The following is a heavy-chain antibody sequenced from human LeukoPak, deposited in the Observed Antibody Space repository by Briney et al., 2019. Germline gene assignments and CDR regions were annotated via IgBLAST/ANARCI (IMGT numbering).Heavy chain of an antibody. CDR3: ARHWETSSWYVDY. CDR2: IYYSGST. J-gene: IGHJ4*02. V-gene: IGHV4-59*08. Sequence: TSETLSLTCTVSGGSLSSYYWSWIRQPPGKGLEWIGYIYYSGSTNYNPSLKSRVTISVDTSKNQFSLKVSSVTAADTAVYYCARHWETSSWYVDYWGQGTLVTVSS. CDR1: GGSLSSYY. D-gene: IGHD6-13*01.